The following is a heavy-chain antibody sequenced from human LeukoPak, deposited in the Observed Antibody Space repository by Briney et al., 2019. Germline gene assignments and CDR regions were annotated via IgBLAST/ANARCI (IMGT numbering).Heavy chain of an antibody. CDR2: INPSGGST. CDR3: ARDLDGYNFSY. J-gene: IGHJ4*02. D-gene: IGHD5-24*01. Sequence: ASVKVSCKASGYTFTSYYMHWVRQAPGQGLEWMGIINPSGGSTSYAQKFQGRVTVTRDMSTSTVYMELSSLRSEDTAVYYCARDLDGYNFSYWGQGTLVTVSS. V-gene: IGHV1-46*01. CDR1: GYTFTSYY.